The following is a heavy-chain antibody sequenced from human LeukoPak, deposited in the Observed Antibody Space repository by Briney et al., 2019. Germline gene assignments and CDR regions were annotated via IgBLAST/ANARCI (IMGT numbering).Heavy chain of an antibody. D-gene: IGHD6-13*01. CDR3: ARDGYSSSWPNYGMDV. V-gene: IGHV1-2*02. Sequence: GASVKVSCKASGYTFTGYYMHWVRQAPGQGLEWMGWINPNSGSTNYAQKFQGRVTMTRDTSISTAYMELSRLRSDDTAVYYCARDGYSSSWPNYGMDVWGQGTTVTVSS. CDR1: GYTFTGYY. CDR2: INPNSGST. J-gene: IGHJ6*02.